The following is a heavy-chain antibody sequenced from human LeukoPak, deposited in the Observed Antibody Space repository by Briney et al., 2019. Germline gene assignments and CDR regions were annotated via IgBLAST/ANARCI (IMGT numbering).Heavy chain of an antibody. D-gene: IGHD2-2*01. CDR3: ARDIVVPDAYGMDV. CDR1: GFTVSTSY. Sequence: GGSLRLSCAASGFTVSTSYMSWVRHAPGKGLEWVSVIYSGGSTYYADSVKGRFTISRDNSKNTLYLQMNSLRAEDTAVYYCARDIVVPDAYGMDVWGQGTTVTVSS. J-gene: IGHJ6*02. CDR2: IYSGGST. V-gene: IGHV3-53*01.